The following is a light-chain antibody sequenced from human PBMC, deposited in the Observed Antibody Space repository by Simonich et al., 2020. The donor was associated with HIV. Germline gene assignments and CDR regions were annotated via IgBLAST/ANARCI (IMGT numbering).Light chain of an antibody. Sequence: QSVLTQPPSVSGAPGQRVTISCTGTSSNIGADYVIHWYQQLPGPAPKLLIYGNINRPSGVPDTFACSKSGSSASLAIPGLQADDEADYYCQSYDSSLSGWVFGGGTKLAVL. CDR3: QSYDSSLSGWV. V-gene: IGLV1-40*01. J-gene: IGLJ3*02. CDR2: GNI. CDR1: SSNIGADYV.